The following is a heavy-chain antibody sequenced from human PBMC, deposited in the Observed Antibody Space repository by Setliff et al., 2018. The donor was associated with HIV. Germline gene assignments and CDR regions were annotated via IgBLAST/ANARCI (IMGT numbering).Heavy chain of an antibody. CDR2: IHYSGAT. Sequence: SETLSLTCSVSGGSFSGYYWSWIRQPPGKGLEWIGYIHYSGATNYNPSLKSGVTISLDTSRTQFSLRLSSVTAAGTAVYYCARHSPNVGVRGDAFDIWGQGTVVTVSS. V-gene: IGHV4-59*08. CDR1: GGSFSGYY. CDR3: ARHSPNVGVRGDAFDI. D-gene: IGHD2-8*01. J-gene: IGHJ3*02.